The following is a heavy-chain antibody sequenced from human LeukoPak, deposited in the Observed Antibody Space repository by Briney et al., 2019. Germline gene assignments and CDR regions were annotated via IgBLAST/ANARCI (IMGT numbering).Heavy chain of an antibody. CDR3: ARAFNSIQPLDY. CDR1: GYNFNDYY. D-gene: IGHD4-11*01. J-gene: IGHJ4*02. CDR2: IHPDGGST. Sequence: ASVKVSCKASGYNFNDYYIYWVRQAPGHGLESMGYIHPDGGSTYYAQKFQGRVTMTSDMSTNTVYMELRSLRSEDTAMYYCARAFNSIQPLDYWGQGTLVTVSS. V-gene: IGHV1-46*02.